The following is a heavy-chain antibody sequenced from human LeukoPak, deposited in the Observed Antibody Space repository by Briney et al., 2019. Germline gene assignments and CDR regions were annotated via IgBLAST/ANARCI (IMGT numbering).Heavy chain of an antibody. CDR3: ARPHSSGWYDYFDY. CDR1: GYTFTTHW. J-gene: IGHJ4*02. V-gene: IGHV5-51*01. CDR2: IYPGDSHT. D-gene: IGHD6-19*01. Sequence: PGESLKISCKGSGYTFTTHWIGWVRQMPGKGLEWMGIIYPGDSHTRYSPSFQGQVTISADKSITTAYLQWGSLKASDTAMYYCARPHSSGWYDYFDYWGQGTLVTVSS.